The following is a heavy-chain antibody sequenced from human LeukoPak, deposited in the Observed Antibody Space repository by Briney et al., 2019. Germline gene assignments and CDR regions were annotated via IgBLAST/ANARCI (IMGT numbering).Heavy chain of an antibody. CDR3: ARQYYDFWTRRFGYYFDY. Sequence: SETLSLTCTVSGGSISSSSYYWGWIRQPPGKGLEWIGSIYYSGSTYYNPSLKSRVTISVDTSKNQFSLKPSSVTAADTAVYYCARQYYDFWTRRFGYYFDYWGQGTLVTVSS. J-gene: IGHJ4*02. D-gene: IGHD3-3*01. CDR1: GGSISSSSYY. V-gene: IGHV4-39*01. CDR2: IYYSGST.